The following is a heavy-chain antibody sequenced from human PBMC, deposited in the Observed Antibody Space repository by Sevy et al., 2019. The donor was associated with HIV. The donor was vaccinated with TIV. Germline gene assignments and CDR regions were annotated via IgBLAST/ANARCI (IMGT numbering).Heavy chain of an antibody. CDR3: ARVYWVGAAMDSDY. CDR1: GYSISSGYY. D-gene: IGHD2-15*01. Sequence: SETLSLTCAVSGYSISSGYYWGWIRQPPGKGLEWIGSVYHFGSTYYNPSLKSRVTFSVDTSKNRFSLKLYSVTVADTAVYYCARVYWVGAAMDSDYWGRGTLVTVSS. V-gene: IGHV4-38-2*01. CDR2: VYHFGST. J-gene: IGHJ4*02.